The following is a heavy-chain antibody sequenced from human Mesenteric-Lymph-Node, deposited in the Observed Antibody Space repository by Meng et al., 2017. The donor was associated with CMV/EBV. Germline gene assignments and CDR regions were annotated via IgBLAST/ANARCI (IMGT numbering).Heavy chain of an antibody. CDR3: ARDGPGWLVRGVIMSRMDV. J-gene: IGHJ6*02. V-gene: IGHV1-46*01. D-gene: IGHD3-10*01. CDR1: FTSYY. CDR2: INPSGGST. Sequence: FTSYYRHWVRQAPGQGLEWMGIINPSGGSTSYAQKFQGRVTMTRDTSTSTVYMELSSMRSEDTAVYYCARDGPGWLVRGVIMSRMDVWGQGTTVTVSS.